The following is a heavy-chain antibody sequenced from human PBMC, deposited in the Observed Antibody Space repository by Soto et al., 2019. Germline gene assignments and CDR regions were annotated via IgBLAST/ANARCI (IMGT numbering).Heavy chain of an antibody. D-gene: IGHD5-18*01. Sequence: QVQLVQSGAEVKKPGASVKVSCKASGYTFTIHGISWVRQAPGQGLEWMGWISAYNGNTNYAQKLQDRVTMTTDTSTSTAYMELRSLRSADTAVYYCARVAVDTVPLDYWGQGTLVTVSS. CDR3: ARVAVDTVPLDY. CDR1: GYTFTIHG. V-gene: IGHV1-18*01. CDR2: ISAYNGNT. J-gene: IGHJ4*02.